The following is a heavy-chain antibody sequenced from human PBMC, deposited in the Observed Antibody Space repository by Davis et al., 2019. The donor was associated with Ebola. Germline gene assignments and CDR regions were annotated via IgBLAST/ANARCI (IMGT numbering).Heavy chain of an antibody. CDR3: ARDYPPPSYYYYYGMDV. V-gene: IGHV4-30-4*01. J-gene: IGHJ6*04. CDR1: GGSIGSGDYY. Sequence: MPSETLSLTCTVSGGSIGSGDYYWSWIRQPPGKGLEWIGYIYYSGSTYYNPSLKSRVIISVDASKNQFSLKLSSVTAADTAVYYCARDYPPPSYYYYYGMDVWGKGTTVTVSS. CDR2: IYYSGST.